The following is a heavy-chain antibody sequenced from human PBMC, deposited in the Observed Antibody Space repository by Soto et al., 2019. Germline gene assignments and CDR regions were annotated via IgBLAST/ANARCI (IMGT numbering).Heavy chain of an antibody. CDR1: GFTVSSNY. V-gene: IGHV3-53*01. CDR2: IYSGGST. D-gene: IGHD6-13*01. Sequence: EVQLVESGGGLIQPGGSLRLSCAASGFTVSSNYMSWVRQAPGKGLEWVSVIYSGGSTYYADSVKGRFTISRDNSNTTLYLQMNGRRGEDTAVYYCARDFSLQQPASFDYWGQGTLVTVSS. CDR3: ARDFSLQQPASFDY. J-gene: IGHJ4*02.